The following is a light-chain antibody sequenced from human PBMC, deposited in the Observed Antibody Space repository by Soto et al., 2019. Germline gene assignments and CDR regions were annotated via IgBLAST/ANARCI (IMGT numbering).Light chain of an antibody. Sequence: DIQMTQSPSTLSASVGDRVTITCRASQSVGSWLAWYQQKPGKAPKLLIYDASNLESGVPSRFSGSRSGTEFTLTISSLQPDDLATYYCQQYHKFSWTFGQGTEVDIK. J-gene: IGKJ1*01. CDR3: QQYHKFSWT. CDR1: QSVGSW. V-gene: IGKV1-5*01. CDR2: DAS.